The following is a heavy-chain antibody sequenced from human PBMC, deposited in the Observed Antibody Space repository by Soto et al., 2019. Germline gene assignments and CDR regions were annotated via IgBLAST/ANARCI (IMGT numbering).Heavy chain of an antibody. CDR2: IYYSGIT. V-gene: IGHV4-39*01. J-gene: IGHJ4*02. Sequence: SETLSLTCTVSGVSISNSSYYWGWIRRPPGKGLEWIGTIYYSGITYYNPSLKSRVTISVDTPKNQFSLKLTSVTAADTAVYYCARHGSNWGQGTLVTVSS. CDR3: ARHGSN. CDR1: GVSISNSSYY.